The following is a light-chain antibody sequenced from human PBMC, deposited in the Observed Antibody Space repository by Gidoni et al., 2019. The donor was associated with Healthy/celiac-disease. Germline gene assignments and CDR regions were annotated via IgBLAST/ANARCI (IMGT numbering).Light chain of an antibody. Sequence: PGERVTLSCRASQSVSSSYLTWYQQKPGQAPRHLIYGASPRATGIPARFSGSGSGTDFTLTISSLQPEDFAVYYCQQDYNLPQTFGQGTKLEIK. CDR3: QQDYNLPQT. J-gene: IGKJ2*01. CDR2: GAS. V-gene: IGKV3D-7*01. CDR1: QSVSSSY.